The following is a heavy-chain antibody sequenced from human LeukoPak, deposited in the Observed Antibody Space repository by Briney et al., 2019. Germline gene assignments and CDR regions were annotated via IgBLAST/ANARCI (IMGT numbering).Heavy chain of an antibody. CDR3: ARDPGQISMIVVVDY. D-gene: IGHD3-22*01. CDR2: IWYDGSNK. J-gene: IGHJ4*02. Sequence: GRSLRLSCAASGFTFSSYGMHWVRQAPGKGLVWVAVIWYDGSNKYYADSVKGRFTISRDNSKNTLYLQMNSLRAEDTAVYYCARDPGQISMIVVVDYWGQGTLVTVSS. V-gene: IGHV3-33*01. CDR1: GFTFSSYG.